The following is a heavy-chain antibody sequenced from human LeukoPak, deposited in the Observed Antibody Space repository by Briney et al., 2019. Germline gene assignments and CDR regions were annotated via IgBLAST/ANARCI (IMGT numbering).Heavy chain of an antibody. J-gene: IGHJ4*02. CDR1: GFSFSDSP. CDR3: TRQRPQTGTFDY. D-gene: IGHD3-9*01. CDR2: VRDRANSYAT. Sequence: GGSLRLSCAASGFSFSDSPMHWVHQASGKGLEWVGRVRDRANSYATGYAASVEGRFTISRDDSENTAYLQMNSLIIEDTAVYYCTRQRPQTGTFDYWGQGVLVTVSS. V-gene: IGHV3-73*01.